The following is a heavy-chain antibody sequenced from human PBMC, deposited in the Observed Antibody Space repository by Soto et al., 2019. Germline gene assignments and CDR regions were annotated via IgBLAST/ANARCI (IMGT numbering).Heavy chain of an antibody. Sequence: PSETLSLTCAVYGESCSGYYCSWTRQPPGKGLEWIGEIHPSGSTYFNPSLQTRVTMSLDTSKNQFSLKLSSVTAADTAVYYCAISLAPLYGSRWYYFAYWGQGTLVTVSS. CDR2: IHPSGST. D-gene: IGHD6-13*01. CDR3: AISLAPLYGSRWYYFAY. J-gene: IGHJ4*02. CDR1: GESCSGYY. V-gene: IGHV4-34*01.